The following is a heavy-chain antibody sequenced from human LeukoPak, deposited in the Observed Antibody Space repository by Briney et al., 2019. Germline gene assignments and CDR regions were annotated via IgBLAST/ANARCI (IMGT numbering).Heavy chain of an antibody. Sequence: HGESLKISCKASGYSFTSHWIGWVRPMSGKGLEWMGIIDRSDSETRYTPSFQGQVTISADKSLTTAYLQWNSLKASDTAMYYCARQTAMGRSGDYWGQGTLVTVSS. CDR3: ARQTAMGRSGDY. V-gene: IGHV5-51*01. CDR1: GYSFTSHW. CDR2: IDRSDSET. J-gene: IGHJ1*01. D-gene: IGHD5-18*01.